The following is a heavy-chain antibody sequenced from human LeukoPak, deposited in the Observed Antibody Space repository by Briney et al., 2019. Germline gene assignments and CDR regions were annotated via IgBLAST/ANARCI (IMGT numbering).Heavy chain of an antibody. CDR2: ISSSSSYM. D-gene: IGHD6-19*01. CDR1: GFTFSTYS. CDR3: AREWRYNSGWYRDYYGMDV. J-gene: IGHJ6*02. Sequence: GGSLRLSCAASGFTFSTYSMNWVRQAPGKGLEWVSSISSSSSYMYYADSLQGRFTISRDNAKSSLYLQMNSLRAEDTAVYYCAREWRYNSGWYRDYYGMDVWGQGTTVTVSS. V-gene: IGHV3-21*01.